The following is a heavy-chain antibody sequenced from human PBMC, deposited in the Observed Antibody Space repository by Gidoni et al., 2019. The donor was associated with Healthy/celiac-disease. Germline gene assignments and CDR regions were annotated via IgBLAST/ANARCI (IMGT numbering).Heavy chain of an antibody. Sequence: EVQLLESGGGLVQPGGSLRLSCAASGFTFSSYAMSWVRQAPGKGLEWVSAISGSGGSTYYADSVKGRFTISRDNSKNTLYLQMNSLRAEDTAVYYCASAIVVVVAATAKPHYYGMDVWGQGTTVTVSS. D-gene: IGHD2-15*01. V-gene: IGHV3-23*01. CDR2: ISGSGGST. J-gene: IGHJ6*02. CDR1: GFTFSSYA. CDR3: ASAIVVVVAATAKPHYYGMDV.